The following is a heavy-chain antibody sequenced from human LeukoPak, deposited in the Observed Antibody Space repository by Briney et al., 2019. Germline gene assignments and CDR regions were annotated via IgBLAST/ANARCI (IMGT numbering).Heavy chain of an antibody. CDR1: GYTFTGYY. Sequence: ASVKVSCKASGYTFTGYYMHWVRQAPGQGLEWMGQINPNSGGTNYAQKFQGRVTMTRDTSISTAYMELSRLRSDDTAVYYCARGKSIAAHYYFDYWGQGTLVTVSS. CDR3: ARGKSIAAHYYFDY. D-gene: IGHD6-6*01. CDR2: INPNSGGT. J-gene: IGHJ4*02. V-gene: IGHV1-2*06.